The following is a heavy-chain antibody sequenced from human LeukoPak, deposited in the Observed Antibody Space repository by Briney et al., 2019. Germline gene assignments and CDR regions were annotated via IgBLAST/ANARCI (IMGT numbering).Heavy chain of an antibody. CDR1: GFTVSSNY. D-gene: IGHD6-19*01. CDR2: IYSGGST. J-gene: IGHJ4*02. Sequence: PGGSLRLSCAASGFTVSSNYMSWVRQAPGKGLEWVSVIYSGGSTYYADSVKGRFTISRDNSKNTLYLQMNSLRAEDTAVYYCARGLRYSSGWSYTDYWGQGTLVTVSS. V-gene: IGHV3-53*01. CDR3: ARGLRYSSGWSYTDY.